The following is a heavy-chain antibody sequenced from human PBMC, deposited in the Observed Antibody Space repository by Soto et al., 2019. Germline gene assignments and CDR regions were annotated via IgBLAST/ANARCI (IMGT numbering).Heavy chain of an antibody. J-gene: IGHJ6*02. CDR2: INPSGGST. D-gene: IGHD6-13*01. V-gene: IGHV1-46*01. CDR1: GYTFTSYY. CDR3: ARDRGIAAAGTYEMYYYYYGMDV. Sequence: GASVKVSCKASGYTFTSYYMHWVRQAPGQGLEWMGIINPSGGSTSYAQKFQGRVTMTRDTSTSTVYMELSSLRSEDTAVYYCARDRGIAAAGTYEMYYYYYGMDVWGQGTTVTVSS.